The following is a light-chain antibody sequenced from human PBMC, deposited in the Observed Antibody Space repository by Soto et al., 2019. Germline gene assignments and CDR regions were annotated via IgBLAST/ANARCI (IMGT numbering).Light chain of an antibody. CDR2: AAS. CDR3: QQSYSNPRT. CDR1: QSISSY. V-gene: IGKV1-39*01. J-gene: IGKJ1*01. Sequence: DIQMTQCPSSLSAAVGDRVTITCRASQSISSYLNWYQQKPGKAPKVLIYAASSLQSGVPSRFSGSGSGTDFTLTISSLQPEDFATYYCQQSYSNPRTFGQGTKVDIK.